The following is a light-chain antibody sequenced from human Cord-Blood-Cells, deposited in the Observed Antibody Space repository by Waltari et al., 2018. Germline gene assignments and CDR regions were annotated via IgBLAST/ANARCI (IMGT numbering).Light chain of an antibody. CDR2: AAS. J-gene: IGKJ1*01. CDR1: QSISSY. V-gene: IGKV1-39*01. Sequence: DIQMIQSPSSLSASVGDRVTITCRASQSISSYLNWYQHKPGKAPKLLIYAASSLQSGVPSRFSGSGSGTDFTLTISSLQPEDFATYYCQQSYSTPPTFGQGTKVEIK. CDR3: QQSYSTPPT.